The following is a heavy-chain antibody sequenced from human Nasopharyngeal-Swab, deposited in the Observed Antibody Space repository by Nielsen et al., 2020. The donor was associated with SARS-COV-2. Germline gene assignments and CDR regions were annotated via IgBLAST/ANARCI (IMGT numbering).Heavy chain of an antibody. V-gene: IGHV4-59*08. CDR3: ARGVDY. CDR2: IYYSGST. Sequence: SETLSLTCTVSGGSISSYYWSWIRQPPGKGLEWIGYIYYSGSTNYNPSLKSRVTISVDTSKNQFSLKLSSVTAADTAVYYCARGVDYWGQGTLVTVSS. J-gene: IGHJ4*02. CDR1: GGSISSYY.